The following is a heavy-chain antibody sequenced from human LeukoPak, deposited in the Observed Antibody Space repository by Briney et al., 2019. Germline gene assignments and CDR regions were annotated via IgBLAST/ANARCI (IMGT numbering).Heavy chain of an antibody. CDR3: ARGAYCGGDCYYSGGDY. V-gene: IGHV3-53*01. Sequence: GGSLRFSCAASGFTVSSNYMSWVRQAPGKGLEWVSVIYSGGSTYYADSVKGRFTISRDNSKNTLYLQMNSLRAEDTAVYYCARGAYCGGDCYYSGGDYWGQGTLVTVSS. CDR1: GFTVSSNY. D-gene: IGHD2-21*02. J-gene: IGHJ4*02. CDR2: IYSGGST.